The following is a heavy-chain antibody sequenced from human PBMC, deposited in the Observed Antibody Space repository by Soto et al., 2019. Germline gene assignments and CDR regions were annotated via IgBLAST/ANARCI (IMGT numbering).Heavy chain of an antibody. CDR3: ESQFGELLADAFDI. D-gene: IGHD3-10*01. J-gene: IGHJ3*02. Sequence: SETLSLTCTVSGVSINSYYWSWIRQPPGKGLEWIGYIYYSGSTKYNPSLKSRVTISVDTSKNQFSLKLSSVTAADTAVYYCESQFGELLADAFDIWGQGTMVTVSS. V-gene: IGHV4-59*12. CDR1: GVSINSYY. CDR2: IYYSGST.